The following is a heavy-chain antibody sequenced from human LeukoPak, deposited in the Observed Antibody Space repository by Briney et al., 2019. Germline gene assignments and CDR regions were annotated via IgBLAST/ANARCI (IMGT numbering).Heavy chain of an antibody. CDR1: GGSISSGSYY. V-gene: IGHV4-61*02. Sequence: PSQTLSLTCTVSGGSISSGSYYWSWIRQPAGKGLEWIGRIYTSGSTNYNPSLKSRVTISVDTSKNQFSLKLSSVTAADTAVYYCARAPTWELNDYFDYWGQGTLVTVSS. J-gene: IGHJ4*02. CDR2: IYTSGST. D-gene: IGHD1-26*01. CDR3: ARAPTWELNDYFDY.